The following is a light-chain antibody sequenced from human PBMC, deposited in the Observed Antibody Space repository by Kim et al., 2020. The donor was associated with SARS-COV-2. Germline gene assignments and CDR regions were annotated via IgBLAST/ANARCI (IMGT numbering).Light chain of an antibody. V-gene: IGKV1-39*01. J-gene: IGKJ1*01. Sequence: DIRMTQSPSSLSASIGDRVTITCRATQSISRYLNWYQQKPGKAPKLLIYAASSLQSGVPSRFSGSGSGTDFTLTISSLQPEDFATYYCQQSYSTLPWTFVQGTKVEIK. CDR2: AAS. CDR3: QQSYSTLPWT. CDR1: QSISRY.